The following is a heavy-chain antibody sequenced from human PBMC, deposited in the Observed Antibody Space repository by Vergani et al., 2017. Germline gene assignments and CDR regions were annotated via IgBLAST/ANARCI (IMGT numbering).Heavy chain of an antibody. D-gene: IGHD6-19*01. CDR2: IYYSGST. V-gene: IGHV4-39*01. Sequence: QLQLQESGPGLLKPSATLSLTCIVSGASIRSSHYYWGCIRPPPGKGLEWIASIYYSGSTYHNPSLKSRVTVSVDTSKNQFSLKLSTVTAADTAVYVCARHSTVEWLVKLGWIDPWGQGILVTVSS. CDR3: ARHSTVEWLVKLGWIDP. CDR1: GASIRSSHYY. J-gene: IGHJ5*02.